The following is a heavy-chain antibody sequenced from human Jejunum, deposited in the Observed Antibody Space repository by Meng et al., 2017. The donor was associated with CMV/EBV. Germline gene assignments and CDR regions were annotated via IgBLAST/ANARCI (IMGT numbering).Heavy chain of an antibody. CDR3: AKDHDFVTGKDYHYAMDV. CDR1: FSNSG. Sequence: FSNSGMHWVRQAPGKGLEWVSFMRYDGTTTYYADSVKGRFTISRDNSKNTLYLQMNSLRPEDTAVYYCAKDHDFVTGKDYHYAMDVWGQGTTVTVSS. V-gene: IGHV3-30*02. J-gene: IGHJ6*02. D-gene: IGHD2-21*02. CDR2: MRYDGTTT.